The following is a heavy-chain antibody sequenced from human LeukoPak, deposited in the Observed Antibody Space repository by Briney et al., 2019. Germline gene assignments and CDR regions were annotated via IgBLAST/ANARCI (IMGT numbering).Heavy chain of an antibody. D-gene: IGHD3-22*01. CDR3: ARGILQYYYDSSGYYHGNWFDP. V-gene: IGHV4-39*01. CDR2: IYYSGST. CDR1: GGSISSSSYY. Sequence: SETLSLTCTVSGGSISSSSYYWGWIRQPPGKGLEWIGSIYYSGSTYYNPSLKSRVTISVDTSKNQFSLKLSSVTAADTAVYYCARGILQYYYDSSGYYHGNWFDPWGQGTLVTVSS. J-gene: IGHJ5*02.